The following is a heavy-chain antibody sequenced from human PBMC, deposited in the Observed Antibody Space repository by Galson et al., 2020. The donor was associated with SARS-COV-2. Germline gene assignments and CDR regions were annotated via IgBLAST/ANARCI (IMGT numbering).Heavy chain of an antibody. CDR3: ARGTDDYTSSWYDY. Sequence: GGTLRLSCRASGFTFSSSAMHWVRQAPGKGLEWVAIISYDGTKRYNLDSVKGRFTISRDNSKNTLYLQMDSLTTEDTAVYYCARGTDDYTSSWYDYWGQGTLVTVSS. J-gene: IGHJ4*02. CDR2: ISYDGTKR. CDR1: GFTFSSSA. D-gene: IGHD6-13*01. V-gene: IGHV3-30*04.